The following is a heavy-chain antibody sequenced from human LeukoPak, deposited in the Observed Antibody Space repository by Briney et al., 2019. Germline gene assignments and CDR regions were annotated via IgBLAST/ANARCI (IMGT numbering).Heavy chain of an antibody. CDR3: ARYVWGSYPTFEDY. CDR2: ISYSGST. V-gene: IGHV4-59*01. D-gene: IGHD3-16*02. CDR1: GGSISSYY. J-gene: IGHJ4*02. Sequence: NPSETLSLTCTVSGGSISSYYWSWIRQPPGKGLEWNGYISYSGSTNYNPSLKSRVTISVDTSKNQFSLKLSSVTAADTAVYYCARYVWGSYPTFEDYWGQGTLVTVSS.